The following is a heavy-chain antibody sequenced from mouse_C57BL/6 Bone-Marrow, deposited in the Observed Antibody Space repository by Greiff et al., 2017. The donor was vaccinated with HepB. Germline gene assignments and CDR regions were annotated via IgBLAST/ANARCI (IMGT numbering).Heavy chain of an antibody. CDR2: FYPGSGSI. J-gene: IGHJ4*01. CDR1: GYTFTGYG. V-gene: IGHV1-62-2*01. Sequence: VQLQQSGAELVKPGASVKLSCKASGYTFTGYGIHWVKQRTGQGLEWIGWFYPGSGSINYNEKFKDKATLTADKSSSTAYMELRSLTSEDSAVYFCARSGGMASPSSLAYWGQGTPVTVSS. CDR3: ARSGGMASPSSLAY.